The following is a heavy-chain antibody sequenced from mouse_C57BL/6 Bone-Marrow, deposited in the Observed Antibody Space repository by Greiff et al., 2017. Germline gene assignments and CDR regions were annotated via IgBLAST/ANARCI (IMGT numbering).Heavy chain of an antibody. CDR2: IYPGGGYT. D-gene: IGHD2-4*01. CDR1: GYTFTNYW. CDR3: ARWGDYDGVAY. V-gene: IGHV1-63*01. Sequence: QVQLQQSGAELVRPGTSVKMSCKASGYTFTNYWIGWAKQRPGHGLEWIGDIYPGGGYTNYNEKFKGKATLTADKSSSTAYMQFSSLTSEDSAIYYCARWGDYDGVAYWGQGTLVTVSA. J-gene: IGHJ3*01.